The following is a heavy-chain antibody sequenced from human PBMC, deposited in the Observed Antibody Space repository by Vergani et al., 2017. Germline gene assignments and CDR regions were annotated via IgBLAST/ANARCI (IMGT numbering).Heavy chain of an antibody. V-gene: IGHV1-2*02. CDR3: ARGWSGYSTSWFFEY. CDR1: GYTFAGYN. J-gene: IGHJ4*02. D-gene: IGHD6-13*01. Sequence: QVQLVQSGAEVKKPGASVKVSCKASGYTFAGYNIHWVRQAPGQGLELMGWINPNSGGTNYAQKFQGRVTMTRDTSINTAYMELSRLGSDDTAVYYCARGWSGYSTSWFFEYWGQGTLVTVSS. CDR2: INPNSGGT.